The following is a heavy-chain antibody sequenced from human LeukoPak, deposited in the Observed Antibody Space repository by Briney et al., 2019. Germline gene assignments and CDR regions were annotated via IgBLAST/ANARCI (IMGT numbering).Heavy chain of an antibody. J-gene: IGHJ4*02. V-gene: IGHV4-39*02. CDR3: ARDDWAARLLPPDY. D-gene: IGHD6-6*01. CDR1: GGSISSSSYY. Sequence: SETLSLTCTVSGGSISSSSYYWGWIRQPPGKGLEWIGSIYYSGSTYYNPSPKSRVTISVDTSKNQFSLKLSSVTAADTAVYYCARDDWAARLLPPDYWGQGTLVTVSS. CDR2: IYYSGST.